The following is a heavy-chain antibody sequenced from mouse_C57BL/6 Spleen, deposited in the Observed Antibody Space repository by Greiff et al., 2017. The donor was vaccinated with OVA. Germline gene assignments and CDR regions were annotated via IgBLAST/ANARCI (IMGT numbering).Heavy chain of an antibody. D-gene: IGHD1-1*01. CDR1: GFTFSDYG. J-gene: IGHJ2*01. CDR3: ARRDYYGSSHDY. V-gene: IGHV5-17*01. CDR2: ISSGSSTI. Sequence: EVKVVESGGGLVKPGGSLKLSCAASGFTFSDYGMHWVRQAPEKGLEWVAYISSGSSTIYYADTVKGRFTISRDNAKNTLFLQMTSLRSEDTAMYYCARRDYYGSSHDYWGQGTTLTVSS.